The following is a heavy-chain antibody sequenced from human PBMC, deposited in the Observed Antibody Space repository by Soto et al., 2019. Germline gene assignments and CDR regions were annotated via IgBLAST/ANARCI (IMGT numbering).Heavy chain of an antibody. J-gene: IGHJ6*02. CDR2: IYDSGNT. Sequence: QVQLQESGPGLVKPSQTLSLTCAVSGGSISSGDYYWSWIRQHPGKGLEWIGYIYDSGNTYYNPSLKSRVSISRDTSKNQFSLKLSSVTAADTAVYYCARDPPPNAGAGVMDVWGQGTTVTVSS. D-gene: IGHD3-10*01. CDR3: ARDPPPNAGAGVMDV. CDR1: GGSISSGDYY. V-gene: IGHV4-31*11.